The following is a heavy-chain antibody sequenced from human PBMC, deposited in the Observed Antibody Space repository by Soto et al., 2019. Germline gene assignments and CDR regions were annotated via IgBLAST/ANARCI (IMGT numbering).Heavy chain of an antibody. CDR3: ARGGSTTITTPFDD. Sequence: PSETLSLTCTVSGGSISTSYWSWIRQPPGKGLEWIGYIYYSGSTNYNPSLESRVTMSVDTSKNQFSLRLSSVTAADTAFYYCARGGSTTITTPFDDWGQGARVTVAS. D-gene: IGHD4-4*01. CDR1: GGSISTSY. V-gene: IGHV4-59*01. CDR2: IYYSGST. J-gene: IGHJ4*02.